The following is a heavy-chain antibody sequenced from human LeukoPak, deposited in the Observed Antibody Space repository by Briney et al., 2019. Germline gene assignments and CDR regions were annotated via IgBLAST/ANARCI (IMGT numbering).Heavy chain of an antibody. CDR2: IYHSGST. V-gene: IGHV4-38-2*02. D-gene: IGHD5-18*01. CDR3: AREVDTAMVTRFDY. J-gene: IGHJ4*02. Sequence: PSETLSLTCAVSGYSISSGYYWGWIRQPPGKGLEWIGSIYHSGSTYYNPSLKSRVTISVDTSKNQFPLKLSSVTAADTAVYYCAREVDTAMVTRFDYWGQGTLVTVSS. CDR1: GYSISSGYY.